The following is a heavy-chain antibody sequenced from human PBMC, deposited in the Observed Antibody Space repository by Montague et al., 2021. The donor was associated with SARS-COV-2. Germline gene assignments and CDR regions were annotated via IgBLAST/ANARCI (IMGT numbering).Heavy chain of an antibody. Sequence: SETLSLTCAVHGGSFSTYSWNWIRQPPGKGLEWIGEIHHGGSTNYNPSLKSRVIISADTSKNQFSLKLTSVAAADTAVYYCARLGDGVVPSPILGVGSYYSYYYMDVWGKGTTVTVSS. CDR3: ARLGDGVVPSPILGVGSYYSYYYMDV. V-gene: IGHV4-34*01. D-gene: IGHD3-10*01. J-gene: IGHJ6*03. CDR1: GGSFSTYS. CDR2: IHHGGST.